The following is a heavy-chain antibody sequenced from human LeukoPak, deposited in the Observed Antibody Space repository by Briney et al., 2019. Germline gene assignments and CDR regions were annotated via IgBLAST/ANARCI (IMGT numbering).Heavy chain of an antibody. CDR2: IVVGSGNT. J-gene: IGHJ5*02. V-gene: IGHV1-58*02. D-gene: IGHD1-26*01. CDR1: GFTFTSSA. CDR3: AAVFPSGSYTSWFDP. Sequence: SVKVSCKASGFTFTSSAMQWVRQARGQRLEWIGWIVVGSGNTNYAQKFQERVTITRDMSTSTAYMELSSLRSEDTAVYYCAAVFPSGSYTSWFDPWGQGTLVIVSS.